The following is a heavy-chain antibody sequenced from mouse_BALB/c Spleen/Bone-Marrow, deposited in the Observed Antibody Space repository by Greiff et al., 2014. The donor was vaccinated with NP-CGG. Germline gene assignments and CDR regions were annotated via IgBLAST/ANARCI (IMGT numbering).Heavy chain of an antibody. D-gene: IGHD1-1*01. J-gene: IGHJ2*01. CDR2: INPSNGRT. CDR1: GYTFTSYW. Sequence: VQLQQSGAELVKPGASVKLSCKASGYTFTSYWMHWVKQRPGQGLDWIGEINPSNGRTNYNEKFRSKATLTVDKPSSTAYVQLSSLTSEDSAVYYCARRYYGSSYLLDYWGQGTTLTVSS. V-gene: IGHV1S81*02. CDR3: ARRYYGSSYLLDY.